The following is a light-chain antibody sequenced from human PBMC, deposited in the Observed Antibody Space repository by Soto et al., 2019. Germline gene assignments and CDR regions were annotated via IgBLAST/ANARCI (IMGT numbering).Light chain of an antibody. CDR3: SLYTTSSTPSYV. V-gene: IGLV2-14*01. CDR2: EVN. Sequence: QSVLAQAACVSGSPGQSITISCTGTSFDVDDYNSVSWYQQPPGKAPKLIIYEVNNRPSGVSNRFSGSNSDNTASLTISGLQAEDEADYYCSLYTTSSTPSYVFGTGTKVTVL. J-gene: IGLJ1*01. CDR1: SFDVDDYNS.